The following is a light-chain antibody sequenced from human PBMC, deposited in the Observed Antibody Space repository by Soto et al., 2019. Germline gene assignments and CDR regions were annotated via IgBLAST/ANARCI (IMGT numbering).Light chain of an antibody. CDR2: EVS. V-gene: IGLV2-8*01. CDR3: TSYVGSDIWV. CDR1: SSDVGAYKY. J-gene: IGLJ3*02. Sequence: QSALTQPPSASGSPGQSVTISCTGTSSDVGAYKYVSWDQQYPGKAPKLMIYEVSKRPSGVPDRFSGSKSGNTASLTVSGLQAEYEADYYCTSYVGSDIWVFGGGTKLTVL.